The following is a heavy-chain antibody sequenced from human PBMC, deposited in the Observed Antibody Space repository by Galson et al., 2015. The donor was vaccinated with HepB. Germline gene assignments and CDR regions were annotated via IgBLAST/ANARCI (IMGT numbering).Heavy chain of an antibody. Sequence: SLRLSCAASGFTFTTYGMHWVRQAPGKGLEWVAAISNDGSNKYYADSVKGRFTISRDNSKNTLYLQMNSLRAEDTAVYYCARRPTYYDFWSGYYTADYFDYWGQGTLVTVSS. J-gene: IGHJ4*02. V-gene: IGHV3-30*03. CDR1: GFTFTTYG. CDR3: ARRPTYYDFWSGYYTADYFDY. CDR2: ISNDGSNK. D-gene: IGHD3-3*01.